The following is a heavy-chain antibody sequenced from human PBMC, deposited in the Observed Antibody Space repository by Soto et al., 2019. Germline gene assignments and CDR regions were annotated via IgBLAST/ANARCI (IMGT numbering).Heavy chain of an antibody. V-gene: IGHV4-31*03. CDR3: ARDPSSSWNNWFDP. CDR1: CGSISSGGYY. J-gene: IGHJ5*02. Sequence: SETLSLTCTVSCGSISSGGYYWSWIRQHPGKGLEWIGYIYYSGSTYYNPSLKSRVTISVDTSKNQFSLKLSSVTAADTAVYYCARDPSSSWNNWFDPWGQGTLVTVSS. CDR2: IYYSGST. D-gene: IGHD6-13*01.